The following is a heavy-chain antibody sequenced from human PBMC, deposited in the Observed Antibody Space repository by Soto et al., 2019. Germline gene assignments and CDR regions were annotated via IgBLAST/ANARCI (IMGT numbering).Heavy chain of an antibody. D-gene: IGHD3-10*01. CDR1: GGTFSSYA. J-gene: IGHJ3*02. CDR3: ARDSGYYGSGSYSQGAFDI. V-gene: IGHV1-69*13. CDR2: IIPVFGTA. Sequence: GASVKVSCKASGGTFSSYAISWVRQAPGQGLEWMGGIIPVFGTANYAQKFQGRVTITADESTSTAYMELSSLRSEDTAVYYCARDSGYYGSGSYSQGAFDIWGQGTMVTVSS.